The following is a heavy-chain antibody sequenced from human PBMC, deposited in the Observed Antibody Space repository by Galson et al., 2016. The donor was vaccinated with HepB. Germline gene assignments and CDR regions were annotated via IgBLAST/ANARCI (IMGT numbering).Heavy chain of an antibody. D-gene: IGHD3-22*01. V-gene: IGHV3-23*01. CDR3: GKVRSAGYYDFYDY. J-gene: IGHJ4*02. CDR2: ISGGGDNT. CDR1: GFTFSSYT. Sequence: SLRLSCAASGFTFSSYTMIWVRQAPGKGLEWVSGISGGGDNTYYAESVQGRFSITRDNSGNTLYLQMISLRAEDTAVYYCGKVRSAGYYDFYDYWGQGTLVTVSS.